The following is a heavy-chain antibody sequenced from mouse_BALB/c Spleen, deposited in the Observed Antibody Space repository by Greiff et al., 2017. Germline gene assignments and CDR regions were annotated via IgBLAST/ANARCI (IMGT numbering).Heavy chain of an antibody. CDR3: APIYYYGSSWFAY. V-gene: IGHV14-1*02. D-gene: IGHD1-1*01. J-gene: IGHJ3*01. CDR1: GFNIKDYY. Sequence: VHVKQSGAELVRPGALVKLSCKASGFNIKDYYMHWVKQRPEQGLEWIGWIDPENGNTKYDPKFQGKATITADTSSNTAYLQLSSLTSEDTAVYYGAPIYYYGSSWFAYWGQGTLVTVSA. CDR2: IDPENGNT.